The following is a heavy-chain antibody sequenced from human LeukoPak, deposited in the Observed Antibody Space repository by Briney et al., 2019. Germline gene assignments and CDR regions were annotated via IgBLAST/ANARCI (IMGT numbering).Heavy chain of an antibody. D-gene: IGHD6-19*01. CDR2: IKQDGSEK. CDR3: ARGTYSSGWYHY. Sequence: GGSLRLSCVASGFTFGSFWMSWVRQAPGKGLEWVANIKQDGSEKYYVDSVKGRFTISRDNANNSLYLQMNTLRAEDTAVYYCARGTYSSGWYHYWGQGTQVTVSS. J-gene: IGHJ4*02. V-gene: IGHV3-7*02. CDR1: GFTFGSFW.